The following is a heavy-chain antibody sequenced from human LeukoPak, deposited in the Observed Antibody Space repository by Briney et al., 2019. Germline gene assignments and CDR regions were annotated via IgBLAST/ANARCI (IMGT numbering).Heavy chain of an antibody. V-gene: IGHV4-4*07. CDR1: GVSISSYY. D-gene: IGHD2-15*01. Sequence: PSETLSLTCTVSGVSISSYYWSWIRQPAGKGLEWIGRIYTSGSTNYNPSLKSRVTMSVDTSKNQFSLKLSSVTAADTAVYYCARSPTRYCSGGSCYPGQGHWFDPWGQGTLVTVSS. J-gene: IGHJ5*02. CDR2: IYTSGST. CDR3: ARSPTRYCSGGSCYPGQGHWFDP.